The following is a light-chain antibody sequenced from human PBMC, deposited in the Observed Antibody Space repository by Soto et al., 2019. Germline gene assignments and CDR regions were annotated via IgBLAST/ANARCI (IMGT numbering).Light chain of an antibody. J-gene: IGLJ3*02. Sequence: QSALTQPASVSGSPGQSITISCTGTSSDVGSCNCVSWYQQHPGKAPTLMIYEVNKRPSGVSNRFSGSKSGNTASLTISGLQAEDEADYYCCSSIASPNWVFGAGTKLTVL. CDR1: SSDVGSCNC. CDR3: CSSIASPNWV. CDR2: EVN. V-gene: IGLV2-23*02.